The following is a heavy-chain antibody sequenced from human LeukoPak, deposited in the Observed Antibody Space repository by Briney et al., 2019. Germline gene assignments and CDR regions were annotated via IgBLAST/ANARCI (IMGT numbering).Heavy chain of an antibody. CDR2: IYYSGST. Sequence: QASETLSLTCTVSGGSISSSSYYWGWIRQPPGKGLEWIGTIYYSGSTYYNPSLKSRVTISVDTSKNQFSLKLSSVTAADTAVYYCARSAAGTLFIDYWGQGTLVTVSS. CDR3: ARSAAGTLFIDY. J-gene: IGHJ4*02. D-gene: IGHD6-13*01. CDR1: GGSISSSSYY. V-gene: IGHV4-39*01.